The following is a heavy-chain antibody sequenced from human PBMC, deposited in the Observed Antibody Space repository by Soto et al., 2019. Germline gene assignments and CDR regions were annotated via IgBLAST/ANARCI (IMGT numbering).Heavy chain of an antibody. CDR2: ISAYNGNT. V-gene: IGHV1-18*01. CDR1: GYTFTSYG. D-gene: IGHD1-7*01. CDR3: ARSNWNYPTSGMDV. Sequence: ASVKVSCKASGYTFTSYGISWVRQAPGQGLEWMGWISAYNGNTNYAQKLQGRVTMTTDTSTSTAYMELRSLRSDDTAVYYCARSNWNYPTSGMDVWGQGTTVTVSS. J-gene: IGHJ6*02.